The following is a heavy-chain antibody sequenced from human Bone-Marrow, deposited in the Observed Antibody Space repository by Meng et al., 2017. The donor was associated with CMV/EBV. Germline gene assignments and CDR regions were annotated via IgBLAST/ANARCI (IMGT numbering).Heavy chain of an antibody. D-gene: IGHD2/OR15-2a*01. CDR2: LYYNGDT. CDR3: AQRIYIDSYYFDS. Sequence: QPTLQESGPGLVKPSETLSLTCTVSGGPISSNYYWGWIRQSPGKGLEWIGSLYYNGDTYYNPSLKSRVTLSVDTSKNQFSLKLNSVIAADTAVYYCAQRIYIDSYYFDSWGQGTLVTVSS. J-gene: IGHJ4*02. V-gene: IGHV4-39*07. CDR1: GGPISSNYY.